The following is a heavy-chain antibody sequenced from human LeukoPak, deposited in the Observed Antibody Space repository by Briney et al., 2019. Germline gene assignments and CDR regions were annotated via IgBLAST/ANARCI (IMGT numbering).Heavy chain of an antibody. J-gene: IGHJ4*02. V-gene: IGHV4-59*08. D-gene: IGHD2-21*01. CDR2: NYYSGRT. CDR3: VRHVVALGVNAAFDY. Sequence: PSETLSLTCTVSGGSIGSDYWSWIRQPPGRGLEWIGFNYYSGRTNYKPSLKSRVTTSVDTSTNQFSLKLTSVTAADTAVYYCVRHVVALGVNAAFDYWGQGILVTVSS. CDR1: GGSIGSDY.